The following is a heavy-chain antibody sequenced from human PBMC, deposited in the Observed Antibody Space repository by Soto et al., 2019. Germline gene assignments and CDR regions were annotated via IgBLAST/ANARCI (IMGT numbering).Heavy chain of an antibody. CDR2: IIPIVGTG. CDR3: ARVVILVPTASTHYYYHMDV. V-gene: IGHV1-69*01. J-gene: IGHJ6*02. D-gene: IGHD2-2*01. CDR1: GGTFSNYA. Sequence: QVQLVQSGAEVRKPGSSVTVSCKASGGTFSNYAISWVRQAPGHGLEWMGGIIPIVGTGSYAQTFQGRVTSTADDPTTTAYMELSSLRFEDTAVYYCARVVILVPTASTHYYYHMDVWGPGTTVTVSS.